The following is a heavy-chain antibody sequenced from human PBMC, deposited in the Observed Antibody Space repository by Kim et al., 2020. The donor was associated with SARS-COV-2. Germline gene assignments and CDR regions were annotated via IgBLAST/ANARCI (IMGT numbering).Heavy chain of an antibody. CDR3: ARAHTTDWFDP. V-gene: IGHV4-59*01. J-gene: IGHJ5*02. D-gene: IGHD4-17*01. Sequence: KYTPSLKSRVTISVDTSKNQFSLKLSSVTAADTAVYYCARAHTTDWFDPWGQGTLVTVSS.